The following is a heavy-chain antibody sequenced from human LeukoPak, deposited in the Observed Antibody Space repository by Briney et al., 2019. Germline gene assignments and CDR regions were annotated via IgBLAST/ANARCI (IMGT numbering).Heavy chain of an antibody. Sequence: GGSLRLSCAASGFTFSRHGMHWVRQAPGKGLEWVAVIGDTGRAKYYANSVEGRFTASRDNSKNTLYLEMNSLRYDDTALYYCAREAAWGNWYFDLWGRGTLVTVSS. D-gene: IGHD3-16*01. CDR3: AREAAWGNWYFDL. V-gene: IGHV3-30*03. J-gene: IGHJ2*01. CDR2: IGDTGRAK. CDR1: GFTFSRHG.